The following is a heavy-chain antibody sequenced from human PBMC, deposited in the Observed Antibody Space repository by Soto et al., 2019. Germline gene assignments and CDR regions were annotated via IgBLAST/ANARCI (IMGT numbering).Heavy chain of an antibody. J-gene: IGHJ6*02. Sequence: QVQLQESGPGLVKPSQTLSLTCTVSGGSISSGGYYWSWIRQHPGKGLEWIGYIYYSGSTYYNPSLKSRVTISVDTSKNHFSLKLSSVTAADTAVYYCARRPTYYYDSSAPAPLGVGGMDVWGQGTTVTVSS. D-gene: IGHD3-22*01. V-gene: IGHV4-31*03. CDR2: IYYSGST. CDR3: ARRPTYYYDSSAPAPLGVGGMDV. CDR1: GGSISSGGYY.